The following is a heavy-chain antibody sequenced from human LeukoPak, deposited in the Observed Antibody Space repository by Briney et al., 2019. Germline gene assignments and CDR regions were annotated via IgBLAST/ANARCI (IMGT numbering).Heavy chain of an antibody. CDR1: GFTFDDYG. Sequence: GSLRLSCAASGFTFDDYGMSWVRQAPGKGLEWIGEINHSGSTNYNPSLKSRVTISVDTSKNQFSLKLSSVTAADTAVYYCARGEYSSSPFDYWGQGTLVTVSS. D-gene: IGHD6-6*01. J-gene: IGHJ4*02. V-gene: IGHV4-34*01. CDR3: ARGEYSSSPFDY. CDR2: INHSGST.